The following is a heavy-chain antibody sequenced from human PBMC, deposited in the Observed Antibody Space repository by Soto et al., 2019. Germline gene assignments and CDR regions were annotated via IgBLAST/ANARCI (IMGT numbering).Heavy chain of an antibody. CDR3: ASRIAARTFDY. Sequence: QVQLQQWGAGLLKPSETLSLTCAVYGGSFSGYYWSWIRQPPGKGLEWIGEINHSGSTNYNPSLKSRVTISVDTSKNQFSLKLSSVTAADTAVYYCASRIAARTFDYWGQGTLVTVSS. V-gene: IGHV4-34*01. CDR2: INHSGST. J-gene: IGHJ4*02. CDR1: GGSFSGYY. D-gene: IGHD6-6*01.